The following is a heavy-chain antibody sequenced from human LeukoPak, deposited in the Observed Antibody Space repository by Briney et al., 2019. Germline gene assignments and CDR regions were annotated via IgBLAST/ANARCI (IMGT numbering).Heavy chain of an antibody. CDR3: ATNGNYLDAFNI. CDR1: GYTSSIYY. Sequence: GDSLQISCKASGYTSSIYYIGWVRQMPGRGLERMGIMFRGDSDTRYSPSFQGQVTISVDKSISTAYLQWSSLKASDTAIYFCATNGNYLDAFNIWGQGTMVTVSS. J-gene: IGHJ3*02. V-gene: IGHV5-51*01. CDR2: MFRGDSDT. D-gene: IGHD1-1*01.